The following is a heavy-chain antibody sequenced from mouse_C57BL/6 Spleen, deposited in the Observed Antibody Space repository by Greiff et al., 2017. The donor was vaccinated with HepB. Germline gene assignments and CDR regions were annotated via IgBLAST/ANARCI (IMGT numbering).Heavy chain of an antibody. J-gene: IGHJ1*03. Sequence: EVKVEESGGGLVQPGGSMKLSCVASGFTFSNYWMNWVRQSPEKGLEWVAQIRLKSDNYATHYAESVKGRFTISRDDSKSSVYLQMNNLRAEDTGIYYCPTPYYSNYWYFDVWGTGTTVTVAS. D-gene: IGHD2-5*01. CDR2: IRLKSDNYAT. V-gene: IGHV6-3*01. CDR1: GFTFSNYW. CDR3: PTPYYSNYWYFDV.